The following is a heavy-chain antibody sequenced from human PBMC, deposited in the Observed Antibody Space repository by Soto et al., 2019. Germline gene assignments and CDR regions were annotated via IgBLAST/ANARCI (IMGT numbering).Heavy chain of an antibody. Sequence: GASVKVSCKVSGNTLSGLPMHWVRQAPGKGLEWMGRISAYNGNTNYAQKLQGRVTMTTDTSTSTAYMELRSLRSDDTAVYYCARPTYYYDSSGYAFDIWGQGTMVTVSS. CDR1: GNTLSGLP. V-gene: IGHV1-18*01. J-gene: IGHJ3*02. CDR2: ISAYNGNT. CDR3: ARPTYYYDSSGYAFDI. D-gene: IGHD3-22*01.